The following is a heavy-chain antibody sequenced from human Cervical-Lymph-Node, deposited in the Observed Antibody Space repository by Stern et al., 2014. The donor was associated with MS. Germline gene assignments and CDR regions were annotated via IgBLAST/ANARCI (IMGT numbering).Heavy chain of an antibody. D-gene: IGHD3-10*01. Sequence: QITLKESGPVLVKPTETLMLTCTVSGFSLSNGRMGVSWIRQPPGKALEWLAHHFSNEAQSSSPSLNRRLTTSKDTSRSQVVLTMTNMDPVDTATYFCARILYDGASRGDYGGQGILVTVSS. CDR2: HFSNEAQ. CDR1: GFSLSNGRMG. V-gene: IGHV2-26*01. J-gene: IGHJ4*02. CDR3: ARILYDGASRGDY.